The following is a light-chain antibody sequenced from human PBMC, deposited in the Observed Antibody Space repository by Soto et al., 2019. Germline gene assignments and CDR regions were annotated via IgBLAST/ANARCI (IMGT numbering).Light chain of an antibody. CDR2: GNS. Sequence: QSVLTQPPSVSGAPGQRVTISCTGSSSNIGAGYDVHWYQQLPGTAPKLLIYGNSNRPSGVPDRFSGSKSGTSASLAITGLQAEDEADYYCQSYDSRLSDVFGGGTKLTVL. CDR3: QSYDSRLSDV. CDR1: SSNIGAGYD. J-gene: IGLJ3*02. V-gene: IGLV1-40*01.